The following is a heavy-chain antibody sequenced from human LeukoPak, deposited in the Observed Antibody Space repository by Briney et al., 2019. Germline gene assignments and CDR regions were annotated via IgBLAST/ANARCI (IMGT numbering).Heavy chain of an antibody. CDR3: ARSKIPIAAAGTALAV. CDR1: GFTFSDYY. Sequence: GGPLRLPCAASGFTFSDYYMSWIRQAPGKGLEWGSYMRSSGSSIYYAASVKGRLTISRDNAKTSLYLKMNSLRAEDTAVYYCARSKIPIAAAGTALAVWGKGTKVTVSS. J-gene: IGHJ6*04. CDR2: MRSSGSSI. D-gene: IGHD6-13*01. V-gene: IGHV3-11*01.